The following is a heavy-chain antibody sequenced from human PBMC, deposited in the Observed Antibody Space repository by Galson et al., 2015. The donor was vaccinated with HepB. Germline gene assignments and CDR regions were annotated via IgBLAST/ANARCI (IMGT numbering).Heavy chain of an antibody. D-gene: IGHD3-10*01. CDR1: GYKFTSYY. Sequence: LVKVSCKASGYKFTSYYMHWVRQAPGQGLEWMGIINPSGGSTDYAQKFRSRLTMTRDTSTSTVFMELSSLRSEDTAVYHCARGVLLWDGPDYWGQGTLVTVSS. CDR2: INPSGGST. CDR3: ARGVLLWDGPDY. J-gene: IGHJ4*02. V-gene: IGHV1-46*01.